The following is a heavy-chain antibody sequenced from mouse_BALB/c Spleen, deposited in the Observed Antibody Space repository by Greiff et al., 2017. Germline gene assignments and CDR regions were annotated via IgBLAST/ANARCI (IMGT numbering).Heavy chain of an antibody. CDR1: GYTFNSYW. J-gene: IGHJ4*01. Sequence: VQLQQSGAELARPGASVKLSCKASGYTFNSYWMQWVKQRPGQGLEWIGAIYPGDGDTRYTQKFKGKDTLTADKSSSTAYMQLSSLASEDSAVYYCAREGGGLPYAMDYWGQGTSVTVSS. CDR3: AREGGGLPYAMDY. D-gene: IGHD3-3*01. V-gene: IGHV1-87*01. CDR2: IYPGDGDT.